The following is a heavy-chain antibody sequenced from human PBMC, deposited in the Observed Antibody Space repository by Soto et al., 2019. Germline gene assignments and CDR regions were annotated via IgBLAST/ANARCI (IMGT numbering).Heavy chain of an antibody. CDR3: AKNYYFDY. CDR1: GFTFSIYA. V-gene: IGHV3-23*01. Sequence: GGSLRLSCAASGFTFSIYAMSWVRQAPGKGLEWVSSINRNDGSTYYADSVKGRFTISRDNSKNTLSLQMNSLRAEDTAVYYCAKNYYFDYWGQGTLVTVSS. J-gene: IGHJ4*02. CDR2: INRNDGST.